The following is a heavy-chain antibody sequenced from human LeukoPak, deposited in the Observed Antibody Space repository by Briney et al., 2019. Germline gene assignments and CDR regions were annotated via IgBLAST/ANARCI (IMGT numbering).Heavy chain of an antibody. Sequence: SSETLSLTCTVSGGSISTSNYYWGWIRQPPGKGLEWIGNIFYSGSTYYSPSLRSRVTISLDTSRNQFSLKLSSVTAADTAVYYCARRGLERRRGYYMDVWGKGTTVTISS. CDR1: GGSISTSNYY. CDR3: ARRGLERRRGYYMDV. J-gene: IGHJ6*03. D-gene: IGHD1-1*01. CDR2: IFYSGST. V-gene: IGHV4-39*07.